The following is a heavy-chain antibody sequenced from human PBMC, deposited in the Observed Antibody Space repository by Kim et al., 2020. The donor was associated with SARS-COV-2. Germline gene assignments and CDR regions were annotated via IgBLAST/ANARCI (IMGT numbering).Heavy chain of an antibody. CDR3: ARDCRPSGGAAAALYYGMDV. Sequence: RFTISRDNSKNTLYLQMNSLRAEDTAVYYCARDCRPSGGAAAALYYGMDVWGQGTTVTVSS. J-gene: IGHJ6*02. V-gene: IGHV3-30*01. D-gene: IGHD6-13*01.